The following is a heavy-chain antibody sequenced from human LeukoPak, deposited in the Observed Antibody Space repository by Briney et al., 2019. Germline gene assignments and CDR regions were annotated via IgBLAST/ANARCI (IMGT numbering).Heavy chain of an antibody. CDR2: IYYSGST. D-gene: IGHD3-10*02. Sequence: SETLSLTCTVSGGSISGYYWSWIRQPPGKGLEWIGYIYYSGSTTYNPSLKSRVPISVDTSKNHFYLKLSSVTAADTAVYYCARRVSAYGRDYFDYWGQGTLVTVSS. CDR1: GGSISGYY. V-gene: IGHV4-59*08. J-gene: IGHJ4*02. CDR3: ARRVSAYGRDYFDY.